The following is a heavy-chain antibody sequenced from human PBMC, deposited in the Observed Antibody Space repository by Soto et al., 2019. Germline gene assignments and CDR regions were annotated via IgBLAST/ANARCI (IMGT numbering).Heavy chain of an antibody. Sequence: QVQLVQSGAEVKKPGASVKVSCKASGYTFTSYGISWVRQAPGQGLEWMGWISAYNGNTNYAQKLQGRVTMTTDTSTSKAYMELRSLRSDDTAVYYCARSYYDFWSGRENWFDPWGQGTLVTVSS. V-gene: IGHV1-18*04. CDR2: ISAYNGNT. D-gene: IGHD3-3*01. CDR3: ARSYYDFWSGRENWFDP. CDR1: GYTFTSYG. J-gene: IGHJ5*02.